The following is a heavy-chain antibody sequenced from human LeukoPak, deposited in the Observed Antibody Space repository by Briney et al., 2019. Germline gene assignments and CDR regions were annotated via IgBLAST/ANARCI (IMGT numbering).Heavy chain of an antibody. CDR3: ARHRPYCSSTSCYSDYYYYMDV. CDR1: GYSFTSYW. CDR2: IYPGDSDT. V-gene: IGHV5-51*01. D-gene: IGHD2-2*01. J-gene: IGHJ6*03. Sequence: GESLKISCKGSGYSFTSYWIGWVRQMPGKGLEWMGIIYPGDSDTRYSPSFQSQVTISADKSISTAYLQWSSLKASDTAMYYCARHRPYCSSTSCYSDYYYYMDVWGKGTTVTVSS.